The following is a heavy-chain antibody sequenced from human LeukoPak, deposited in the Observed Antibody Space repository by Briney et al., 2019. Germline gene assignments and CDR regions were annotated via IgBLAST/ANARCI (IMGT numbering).Heavy chain of an antibody. D-gene: IGHD1-26*01. CDR2: IYSGGST. CDR3: ASHSGSYGKMDY. J-gene: IGHJ4*02. V-gene: IGHV3-53*01. CDR1: GFTVSSNY. Sequence: PGGTLRLSCAASGFTVSSNYMSWVRQAPGKGLEWVSVIYSGGSTYYADSVKGRFTTSRDNSKNTLYLQMNSLRAEDTAVYYCASHSGSYGKMDYWGQGTLVTVSS.